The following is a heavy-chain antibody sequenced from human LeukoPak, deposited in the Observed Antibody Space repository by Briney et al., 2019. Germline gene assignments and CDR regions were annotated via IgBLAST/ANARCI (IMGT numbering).Heavy chain of an antibody. J-gene: IGHJ3*02. D-gene: IGHD3-10*01. V-gene: IGHV4-59*08. CDR1: GGSISSYY. CDR3: ARFHGCDGFDI. CDR2: IYYSGST. Sequence: KPSETLSLTCTVSGGSISSYYWSWIRQPPGKGLEWIGYIYYSGSTNYNPSLKSRVTISVDTSKNQFSLKLTSVTAADTAVYYCARFHGCDGFDIWGQGTMVTVSS.